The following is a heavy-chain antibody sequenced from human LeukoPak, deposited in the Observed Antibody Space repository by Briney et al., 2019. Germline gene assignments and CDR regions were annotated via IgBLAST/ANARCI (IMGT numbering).Heavy chain of an antibody. CDR1: GGPFSGYY. J-gene: IGHJ6*02. V-gene: IGHV4-34*01. CDR2: INHSGST. CDR3: ARGSLGYQLLGSAYYYYGMDV. D-gene: IGHD2-2*01. Sequence: PSETLSLTCAVYGGPFSGYYWSWIRQPPGKGLEWIGEINHSGSTNYNPSLKSRVTISVDTSKNQFSLKLSSVTAADTAVYYCARGSLGYQLLGSAYYYYGMDVWGQGTTVTVSS.